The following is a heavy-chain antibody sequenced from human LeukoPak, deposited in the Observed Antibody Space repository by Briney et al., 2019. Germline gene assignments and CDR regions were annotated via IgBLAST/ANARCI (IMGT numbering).Heavy chain of an antibody. D-gene: IGHD4-17*01. CDR1: GFTFRSFA. CDR3: TKDPNGDYVGAFDP. CDR2: ITGNHGPT. Sequence: GGSLRLSCAASGFTFRSFAMTWVRQAPGKGLEWVASITGNHGPTYNTDSVKDRFTISRDNSQNTLYLQMDSLRAEDTAVYYCTKDPNGDYVGAFDPWGQGTLVTVSS. J-gene: IGHJ5*02. V-gene: IGHV3-23*01.